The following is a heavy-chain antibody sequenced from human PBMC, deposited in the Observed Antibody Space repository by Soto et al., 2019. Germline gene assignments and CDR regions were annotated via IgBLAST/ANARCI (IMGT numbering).Heavy chain of an antibody. Sequence: SETLSLTCTVSGGSISSGDYYWSWIRQPPGKGLEWIGYIYYSGSTYYNPSLKSRVTISVDTSKSQFSLKLSSVTAADTAVYYCARERKEWLLSTHGWFDPWDQGTLVTVSS. D-gene: IGHD3-3*01. V-gene: IGHV4-30-4*01. CDR1: GGSISSGDYY. CDR3: ARERKEWLLSTHGWFDP. CDR2: IYYSGST. J-gene: IGHJ5*02.